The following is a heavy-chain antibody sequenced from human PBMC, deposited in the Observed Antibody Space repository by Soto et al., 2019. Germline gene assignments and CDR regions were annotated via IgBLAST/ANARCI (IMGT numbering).Heavy chain of an antibody. CDR2: IKQDGSEK. CDR3: AREYYYGAGRDYYYYGMDV. CDR1: GFTFSSYW. J-gene: IGHJ6*02. V-gene: IGHV3-7*01. Sequence: EVQLVESGGGLVQPGGSLRLSCAASGFTFSSYWMSWVRQAPGKGLEWVANIKQDGSEKYYVDSVKGRFTISRDNAKNSLYLQRNSLRAEDTAVYYCAREYYYGAGRDYYYYGMDVWGQGTTVTVSS. D-gene: IGHD3-10*01.